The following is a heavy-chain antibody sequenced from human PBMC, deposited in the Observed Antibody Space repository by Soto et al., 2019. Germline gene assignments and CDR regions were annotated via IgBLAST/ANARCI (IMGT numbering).Heavy chain of an antibody. V-gene: IGHV6-1*01. D-gene: IGHD1-26*01. CDR2: TYYRSKWYN. Sequence: SQTLSLTCAISGDSVSSNSAAWNWIRQSPSRGLEWLGRTYYRSKWYNDYAVSVKSRITINPDTSKNQFSLQLNSVTPEDTAVYYCARDHRELLRVRYYYYGMDVWGQGTTVNVSS. CDR3: ARDHRELLRVRYYYYGMDV. J-gene: IGHJ6*02. CDR1: GDSVSSNSAA.